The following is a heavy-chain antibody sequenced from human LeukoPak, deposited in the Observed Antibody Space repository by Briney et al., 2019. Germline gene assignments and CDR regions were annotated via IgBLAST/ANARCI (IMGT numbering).Heavy chain of an antibody. J-gene: IGHJ1*01. CDR1: GGSISSSNW. D-gene: IGHD2-2*01. Sequence: SETLSLTCAVSGGSISSSNWWSWVRQPPGKGLEWIGSIYHSGSTYYNPSLKSRVTISVDRSKNQFSLKLSSVTAADTAVYYCARGAVVPAAAAEYFQHWGQGTLVTVSS. CDR2: IYHSGST. V-gene: IGHV4-4*02. CDR3: ARGAVVPAAAAEYFQH.